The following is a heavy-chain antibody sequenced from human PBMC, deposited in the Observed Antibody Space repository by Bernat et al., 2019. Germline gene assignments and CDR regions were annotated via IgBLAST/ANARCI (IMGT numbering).Heavy chain of an antibody. Sequence: EVHLVESGGDLVRPGGSRRLSCAASGFIYTDAWMTWVRQAPGKGLEWVGRIKSTTTGGTTAYATTVKGRFTISRDDSKNTLYLQLSSLKTEDTAVYYCTTETVDCEEDSGGFDYWGQGTLVTVSS. V-gene: IGHV3-15*01. CDR2: IKSTTTGGTT. J-gene: IGHJ4*02. D-gene: IGHD2-15*01. CDR3: TTETVDCEEDSGGFDY. CDR1: GFIYTDAW.